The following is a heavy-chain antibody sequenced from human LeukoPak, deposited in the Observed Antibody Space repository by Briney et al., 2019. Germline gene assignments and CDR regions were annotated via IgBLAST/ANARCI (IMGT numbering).Heavy chain of an antibody. CDR1: GFTFSSYA. CDR2: ISSGGSGT. CDR3: AKRDSSGWYSLDY. Sequence: GGSLRLSCATSGFTFSSYAMSWVRQAPGKGLEWVSSISSGGSGTYYADSVKGRFTISRDKSRNTLYLQMNSLRAEDTAAYYCAKRDSSGWYSLDYWGQGTLVTVS. J-gene: IGHJ4*02. D-gene: IGHD6-19*01. V-gene: IGHV3-23*01.